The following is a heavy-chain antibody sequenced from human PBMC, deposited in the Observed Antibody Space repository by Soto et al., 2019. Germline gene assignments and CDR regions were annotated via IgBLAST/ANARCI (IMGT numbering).Heavy chain of an antibody. CDR2: IYYSGST. CDR1: VCSVISVSYY. J-gene: IGHJ6*02. V-gene: IGHV4-39*01. D-gene: IGHD5-12*01. Sequence: SEALSLTCTVSVCSVISVSYYGCCILQPPWRGLEWIGSIYYSGSTYYNPSLKSRVTISVDTSKNQFSLKLSSVTAADTAVYYCARHQPQMATILPYYYYGMDVWGQGTTVTVSS. CDR3: ARHQPQMATILPYYYYGMDV.